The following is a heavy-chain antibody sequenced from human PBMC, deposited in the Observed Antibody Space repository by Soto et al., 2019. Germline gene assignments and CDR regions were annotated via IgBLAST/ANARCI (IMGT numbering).Heavy chain of an antibody. CDR3: AREAGYNSQTYGTFDP. V-gene: IGHV4-59*01. D-gene: IGHD5-18*01. CDR2: IYYSGST. J-gene: IGHJ5*02. Sequence: QVQLQESGPGLVKPSETLSLICTVSGGSISSDYWSWIRQPPGKGLEWIGYIYYSGSTNYNPSLKSRVTISVDTSKNQFSLKLSSVTAADTAVYYCAREAGYNSQTYGTFDPWGQGTLVTVSS. CDR1: GGSISSDY.